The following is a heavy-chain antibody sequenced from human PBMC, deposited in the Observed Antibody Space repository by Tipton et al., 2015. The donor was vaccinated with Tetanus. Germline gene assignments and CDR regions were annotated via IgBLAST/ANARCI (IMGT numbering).Heavy chain of an antibody. V-gene: IGHV4-34*01. Sequence: TLSLTCAVYGGSFSGYYCTWIRQSPGKGLEWIGEIHPSGSVFYSPSLKSRVTMLLDTSANQFSLKLTSVTAADTAVYYCARGEDQYKSGKFRGQGTLVTVSS. J-gene: IGHJ4*02. CDR2: IHPSGSV. CDR1: GGSFSGYY. CDR3: ARGEDQYKSGKF. D-gene: IGHD1-1*01.